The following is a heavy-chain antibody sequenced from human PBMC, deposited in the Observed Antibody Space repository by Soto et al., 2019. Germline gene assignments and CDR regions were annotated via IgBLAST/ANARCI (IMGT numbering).Heavy chain of an antibody. V-gene: IGHV4-30-2*01. J-gene: IGHJ4*02. D-gene: IGHD4-17*01. CDR3: ARGMTTVTTFDY. Sequence: NPSETLSLTCAGSGGSISSGGYSWSWIRQPPGKGLEWIGYIYHSGSTYYNPSLKSRVTISVDRSNNQVSLKLSSVTAADTAVYYCARGMTTVTTFDYWGQGTXVTVSS. CDR1: GGSISSGGYS. CDR2: IYHSGST.